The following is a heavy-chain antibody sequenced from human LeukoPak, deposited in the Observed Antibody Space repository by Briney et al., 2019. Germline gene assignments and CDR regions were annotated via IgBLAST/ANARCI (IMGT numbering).Heavy chain of an antibody. CDR3: ARHMGAARPVDY. Sequence: PSETLSLTCTVSGGSISSSSYYWGWIRQPPGKGLEWIGSIYYSGSTYYNPSLKSRVTISVDTSKNQFSLKLSSVTAADTAVYYCARHMGAARPVDYWGQGTLVTVPS. J-gene: IGHJ4*02. CDR2: IYYSGST. V-gene: IGHV4-39*01. CDR1: GGSISSSSYY. D-gene: IGHD6-6*01.